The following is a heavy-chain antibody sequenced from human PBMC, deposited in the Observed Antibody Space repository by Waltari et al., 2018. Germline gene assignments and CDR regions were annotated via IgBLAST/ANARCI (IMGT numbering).Heavy chain of an antibody. J-gene: IGHJ4*02. CDR1: GGTFSSYT. V-gene: IGHV1-69*02. CDR2: ISPILGIA. CDR3: ARVGYYYDSSGYYFDY. Sequence: QVQLVQSGAEVKKPGSSVKVSCKASGGTFSSYTISWVRQAPGQGLEWMGRISPILGIANYAQKFQGRVTITADKSTSTAYMELSSLRSEDTAVYYCARVGYYYDSSGYYFDYWGQGTLVTVSS. D-gene: IGHD3-22*01.